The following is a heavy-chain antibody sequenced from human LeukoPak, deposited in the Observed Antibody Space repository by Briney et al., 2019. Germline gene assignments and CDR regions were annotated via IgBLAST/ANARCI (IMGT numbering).Heavy chain of an antibody. Sequence: PGGSLRLSCEASGFTFGSFAMSWVRQAPGEGLEWGSGISGSGYYTYYAQSVKGRFTISRDNSKNTLYIDLNSLRAEDTARYFCARDGSWGDYQFYFYMDVWGKGPTVTVSS. J-gene: IGHJ6*03. CDR3: ARDGSWGDYQFYFYMDV. CDR2: ISGSGYYT. V-gene: IGHV3-23*01. CDR1: GFTFGSFA. D-gene: IGHD3-16*01.